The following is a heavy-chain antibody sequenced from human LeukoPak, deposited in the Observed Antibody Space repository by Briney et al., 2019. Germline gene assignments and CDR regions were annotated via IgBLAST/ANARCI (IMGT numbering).Heavy chain of an antibody. V-gene: IGHV1-18*01. J-gene: IGHJ5*02. Sequence: ASVKVSCKASGYTFTSYGISWVRQAPGQGLEWMGWISAYNGNTNYAQKLQGRVTMTTDTSTSTAYMELGSLRSDDTAVYYCARDRVARYYYGSGSYLRVNWFDPWGQGTLVTVSS. CDR3: ARDRVARYYYGSGSYLRVNWFDP. CDR1: GYTFTSYG. D-gene: IGHD3-10*01. CDR2: ISAYNGNT.